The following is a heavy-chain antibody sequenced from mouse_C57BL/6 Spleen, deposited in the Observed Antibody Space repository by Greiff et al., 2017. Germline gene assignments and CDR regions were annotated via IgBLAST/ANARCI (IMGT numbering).Heavy chain of an antibody. CDR2: IHPNSGST. D-gene: IGHD2-4*01. CDR1: GYTFTSYW. J-gene: IGHJ4*01. Sequence: VQLQQPGAELVKPGASVKLSCKASGYTFTSYWMHWVKQRPGQGLEWIGMIHPNSGSTNYNEKFKGKATLTVDKSSSTAYMQLSSLTSEDSAVYSCERGAGGYDYGGCAMDYWGQGTSVTVSS. CDR3: ERGAGGYDYGGCAMDY. V-gene: IGHV1-64*01.